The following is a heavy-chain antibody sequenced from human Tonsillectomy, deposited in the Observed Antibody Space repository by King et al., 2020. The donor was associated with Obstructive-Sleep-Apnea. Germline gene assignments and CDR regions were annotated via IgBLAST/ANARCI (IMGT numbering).Heavy chain of an antibody. Sequence: VQLVESGGGLIHPGGSLRLSCAASGFTFSSYAMSWVRHPPGKGLEWVSAISGSGDYTYYADSVKGRFTISRDNSKNTLYLQMNSLRAEDTAVFYCAKDRQFGGVIAENDYWGQGTLVTVSS. D-gene: IGHD3-16*02. CDR3: AKDRQFGGVIAENDY. J-gene: IGHJ4*02. CDR2: ISGSGDYT. V-gene: IGHV3-23*04. CDR1: GFTFSSYA.